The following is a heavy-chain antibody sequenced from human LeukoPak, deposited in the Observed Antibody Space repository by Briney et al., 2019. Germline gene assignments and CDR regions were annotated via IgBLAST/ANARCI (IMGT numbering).Heavy chain of an antibody. V-gene: IGHV3-74*01. CDR2: INHDGSST. Sequence: GESLRLSCAASGFTFSSNWMHWVRQAPGKGLVWVSRINHDGSSTSYADSVKGRFTISRDNAKNTLYLQMNSLRAEDTALYFCARHCTSTNCYDYWGQGTLVTVSS. D-gene: IGHD2-2*01. CDR3: ARHCTSTNCYDY. CDR1: GFTFSSNW. J-gene: IGHJ4*02.